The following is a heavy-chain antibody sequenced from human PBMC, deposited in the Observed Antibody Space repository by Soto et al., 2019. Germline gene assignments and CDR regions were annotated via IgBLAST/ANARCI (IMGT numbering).Heavy chain of an antibody. CDR2: IYYSEST. V-gene: IGHV4-30-4*01. CDR3: ARAHFRNTIFGVVTYYFDY. Sequence: PSETLSLTCTVSGGSISSGDYYWSWIRQPPGKGLEWIGYIYYSESTYYNPSLKSRVTISVDTSKNQFSLKLSSVTAADTAVYYCARAHFRNTIFGVVTYYFDYWGQGTLVTVSS. CDR1: GGSISSGDYY. D-gene: IGHD3-3*01. J-gene: IGHJ4*02.